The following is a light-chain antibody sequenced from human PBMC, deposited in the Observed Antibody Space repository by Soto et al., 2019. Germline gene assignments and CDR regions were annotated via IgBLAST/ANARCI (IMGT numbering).Light chain of an antibody. CDR3: QQYASYPYT. CDR2: GAS. Sequence: DIQMTQSPSAMSASVGDRVTITCRASQAISHYLAWFHQRPGEVPKRLIYGASDLASGVSSRFSGSGSGAEFTLTISSLQADDFATYYCQQYASYPYTFGRGTRLEIK. CDR1: QAISHY. J-gene: IGKJ2*01. V-gene: IGKV1-17*03.